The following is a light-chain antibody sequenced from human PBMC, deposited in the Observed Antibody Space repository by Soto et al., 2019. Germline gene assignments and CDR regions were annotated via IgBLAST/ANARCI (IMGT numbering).Light chain of an antibody. V-gene: IGLV2-14*01. CDR1: SSDVGAYNS. J-gene: IGLJ1*01. CDR2: EVS. CDR3: SSYSSSSTTLHV. Sequence: QSALTQPASVSGSPGQSITISCTGTSSDVGAYNSVSWYQQHPGKPPKLMIYEVSSRPSGVSSRFSGSKSGSTASLTISGLQAEDEADYYCSSYSSSSTTLHVFGTGTKVTVL.